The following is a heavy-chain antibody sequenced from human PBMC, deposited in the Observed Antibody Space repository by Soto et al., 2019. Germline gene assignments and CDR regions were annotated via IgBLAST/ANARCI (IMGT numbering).Heavy chain of an antibody. CDR3: TRGGAARPDY. CDR2: ISSSISTK. CDR1: GFTFSNYG. Sequence: EVQLVESGGGLVQPGGSLRLSCAASGFTFSNYGMNGVRQAPGKGLAWVSYISSSISTKQYAESVKGRFTISRDNAKNSLFLQMNSLRDEDTAVYYCTRGGAARPDYWGQGTLVTVSS. J-gene: IGHJ4*02. D-gene: IGHD6-6*01. V-gene: IGHV3-48*02.